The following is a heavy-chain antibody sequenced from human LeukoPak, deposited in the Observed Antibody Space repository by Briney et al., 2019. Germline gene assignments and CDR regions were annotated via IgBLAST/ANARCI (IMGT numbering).Heavy chain of an antibody. D-gene: IGHD4-17*01. CDR2: ISSSGGYI. J-gene: IGHJ4*02. V-gene: IGHV3-21*01. CDR3: AKDPYGDFSFDY. CDR1: GFTFRNYV. Sequence: GGSLRLSCAASGFTFRNYVIHWVRQAPGKGLEWVSSISSSGGYIYYVDSVRGRFTISRDNAKNSLYLQMNSLRAEDTAVYYCAKDPYGDFSFDYWGQGTLVTVSS.